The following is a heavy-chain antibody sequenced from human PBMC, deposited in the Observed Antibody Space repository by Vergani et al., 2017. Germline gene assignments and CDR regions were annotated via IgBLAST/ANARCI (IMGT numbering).Heavy chain of an antibody. V-gene: IGHV1-69*08. CDR2: IIPILGRA. J-gene: IGHJ5*02. CDR3: ARASRYSSGWYEVGFDP. D-gene: IGHD6-19*01. Sequence: QVQLVQSGAEVKKPGSSVKVSCKASGGTFSSYTISWVRQAPGQGLEWMGRIIPILGRANYAQKFQGRVTITADKSTSTAYMELSSLRSEDTAVYYCARASRYSSGWYEVGFDPWGQGTLVTVSS. CDR1: GGTFSSYT.